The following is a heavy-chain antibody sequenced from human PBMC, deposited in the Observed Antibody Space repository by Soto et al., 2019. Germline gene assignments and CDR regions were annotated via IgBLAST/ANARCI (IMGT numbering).Heavy chain of an antibody. CDR3: ASVGSSGWADY. Sequence: SETLSLNGTVSGGSISSHYWSWIRQPAGKGLEWLGRLYTSGSTNYHPSLKSRVSMSVDTSKNQFSLQLPSVTYADTAVYYWASVGSSGWADYLGQGTLVTGSS. CDR2: LYTSGST. J-gene: IGHJ4*02. V-gene: IGHV4-4*07. CDR1: GGSISSHY. D-gene: IGHD6-19*01.